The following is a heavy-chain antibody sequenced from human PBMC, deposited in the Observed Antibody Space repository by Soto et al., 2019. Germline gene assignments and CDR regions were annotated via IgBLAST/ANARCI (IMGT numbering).Heavy chain of an antibody. CDR1: GFTFSSYA. D-gene: IGHD2-2*01. V-gene: IGHV3-23*01. J-gene: IGHJ6*02. CDR2: ISGSGGST. CDR3: AKKFDLPAAPDYYGMDV. Sequence: GGSLRLSCAASGFTFSSYAMSWVRQAPGKGLEWVSAISGSGGSTYYADSVKGRFTISRDNSKNTLYLQMNSLRAEDTAVYYCAKKFDLPAAPDYYGMDVWGQGTTVTVSS.